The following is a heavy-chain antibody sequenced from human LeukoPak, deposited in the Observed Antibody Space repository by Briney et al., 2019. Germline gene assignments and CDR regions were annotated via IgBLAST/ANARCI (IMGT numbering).Heavy chain of an antibody. CDR3: AKDPGSGEIDY. CDR1: GFTFDDYA. V-gene: IGHV3-9*01. Sequence: GGPLRLSCAASGFTFDDYAMHWVRQAPGKGLEWVSGISWNSGSIGYADSVKGRFTISRDNAKNSLYLQMNSLRAEDTALYYCAKDPGSGEIDYWGQGTLVTVSS. CDR2: ISWNSGSI. D-gene: IGHD2-15*01. J-gene: IGHJ4*02.